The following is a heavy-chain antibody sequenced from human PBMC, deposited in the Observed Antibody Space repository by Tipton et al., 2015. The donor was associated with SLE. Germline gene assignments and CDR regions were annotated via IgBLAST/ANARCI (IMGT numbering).Heavy chain of an antibody. D-gene: IGHD6-13*01. CDR1: GGSISSSSYY. J-gene: IGHJ4*02. CDR2: IYYSGST. CDR3: AREEGSSWYGAGDY. Sequence: TLSLTCTVSGGSISSSSYYWGWIRQPPGKGLEWIGSIYYSGSTYYNPSLKSRVTISVDTSKNQFSLKLSSVTAADTAVYYCAREEGSSWYGAGDYWGQGTLVTVSS. V-gene: IGHV4-39*07.